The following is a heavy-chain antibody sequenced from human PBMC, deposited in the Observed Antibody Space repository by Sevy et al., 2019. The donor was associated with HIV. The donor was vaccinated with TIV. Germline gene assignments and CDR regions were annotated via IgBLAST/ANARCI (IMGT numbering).Heavy chain of an antibody. J-gene: IGHJ3*02. V-gene: IGHV3-23*01. CDR2: ISGSGGST. Sequence: GGSLRLSCAASGLTFSSYAMSWVRQAPGKGLEWVSVISGSGGSTYYADSVKGRFTISRDNSKNTLYLQMNSLRAEDTAVYYCAKVWRFGGVIAKGSADAFDIWGQGTMVTVSS. D-gene: IGHD3-16*01. CDR1: GLTFSSYA. CDR3: AKVWRFGGVIAKGSADAFDI.